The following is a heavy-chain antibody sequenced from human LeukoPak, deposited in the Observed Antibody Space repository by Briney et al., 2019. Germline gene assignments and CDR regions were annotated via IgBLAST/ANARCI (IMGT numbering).Heavy chain of an antibody. CDR2: INSDGSST. Sequence: PGGSLRLSCAASGFTFSSYWMHWVRQAPGKGLVWVSHINSDGSSTTYADSVKGRFTISRDNAKNTLYLQMNSLRGEDTAVYYCVKGGWFGDPFDYWGQGTLVTVSS. V-gene: IGHV3-74*03. CDR1: GFTFSSYW. CDR3: VKGGWFGDPFDY. D-gene: IGHD3-10*01. J-gene: IGHJ4*02.